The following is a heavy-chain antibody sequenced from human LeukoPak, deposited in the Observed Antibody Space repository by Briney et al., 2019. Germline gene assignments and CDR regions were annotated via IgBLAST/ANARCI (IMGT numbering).Heavy chain of an antibody. CDR3: ARVGGSDCSSTSCYQFDP. CDR2: IYYSGST. J-gene: IGHJ5*02. CDR1: GGSISSGDHY. D-gene: IGHD2-2*01. V-gene: IGHV4-30-4*08. Sequence: PSETLSLTCTVSGGSISSGDHYWSWIRQPPGKGLEWIGYIYYSGSTYYNPSLKSRVTISVDTSKNQFSLKLSSVTAADTAVYYCARVGGSDCSSTSCYQFDPWGQGTLVTVSS.